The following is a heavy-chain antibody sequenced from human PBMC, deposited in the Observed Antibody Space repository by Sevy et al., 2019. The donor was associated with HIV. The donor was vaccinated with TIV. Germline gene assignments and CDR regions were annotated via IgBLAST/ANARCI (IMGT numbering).Heavy chain of an antibody. D-gene: IGHD3-10*01. V-gene: IGHV4-39*02. CDR1: GGSIISSTYY. Sequence: SETLSLTCTVSGGSIISSTYYWGWIRQPPWKGLEWIGSVYYSGSTYYNPSLRSRVTISVDMFKDHFSLKLSSVTAADTAVYYCARRGAGPAFDVWGQGTMVTVSS. CDR3: ARRGAGPAFDV. CDR2: VYYSGST. J-gene: IGHJ3*01.